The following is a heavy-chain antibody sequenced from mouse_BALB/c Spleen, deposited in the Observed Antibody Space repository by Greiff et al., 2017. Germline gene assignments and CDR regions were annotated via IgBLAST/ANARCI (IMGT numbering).Heavy chain of an antibody. CDR3: ARSGDYYFDY. V-gene: IGHV3-2*02. J-gene: IGHJ2*01. CDR1: GYSITSDYA. Sequence: EVQLQESGPGLVKPSQSLSLTCTVTGYSITSDYAWNWIRQFPGNKLEWMGYISYSGSTSYNPSLKSRISITRDTSKNQFFLQLNSVTTEDTATYYCARSGDYYFDYWGQGTTLTVSS. D-gene: IGHD3-1*01. CDR2: ISYSGST.